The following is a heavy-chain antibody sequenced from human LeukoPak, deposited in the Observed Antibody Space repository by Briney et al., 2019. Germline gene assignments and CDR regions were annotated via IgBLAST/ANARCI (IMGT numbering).Heavy chain of an antibody. CDR3: ARVLVDTASTWYDY. D-gene: IGHD5-18*01. V-gene: IGHV1-2*04. Sequence: GASVKVSCKASGYTFTGYYMHWVRQAPGQGLEWMGWINPNSGGTNYAQKFQGWVTMTRDTSISTAYMELSRLRSDDTAVYYCARVLVDTASTWYDYRGQGTLVTVSS. CDR1: GYTFTGYY. CDR2: INPNSGGT. J-gene: IGHJ4*02.